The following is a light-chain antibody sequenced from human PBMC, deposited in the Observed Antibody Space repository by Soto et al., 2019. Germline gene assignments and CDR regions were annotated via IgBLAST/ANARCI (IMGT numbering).Light chain of an antibody. J-gene: IGKJ1*01. CDR2: KAS. CDR1: QSISSW. CDR3: QHYNTYPWT. Sequence: DIHMTQSPSTLSASVGGRVTITCRASQSISSWLAWYQQKPGKAPKLLIYKASTLESGVPSRFSGSGSGTDFTLTISSLQPDDFATYYCQHYNTYPWTFGQGTKVDIK. V-gene: IGKV1-5*03.